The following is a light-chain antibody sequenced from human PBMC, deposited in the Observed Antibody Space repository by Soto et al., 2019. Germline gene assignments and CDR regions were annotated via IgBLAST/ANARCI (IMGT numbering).Light chain of an antibody. CDR1: QGISSA. V-gene: IGKV1-13*02. CDR3: QEYSRY. J-gene: IGKJ4*01. CDR2: DAS. Sequence: AIQLTQSPSSLSASVGDRVTITCRASQGISSALAWYQQKPGKAPKLLIYDASSLESGVPSRFSGSGSGTDFTLTISSLQPEDFATYYCQEYSRYFGGGTKVDIK.